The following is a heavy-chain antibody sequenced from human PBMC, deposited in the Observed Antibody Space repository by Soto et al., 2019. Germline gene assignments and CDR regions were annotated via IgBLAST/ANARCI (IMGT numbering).Heavy chain of an antibody. J-gene: IGHJ6*02. V-gene: IGHV4-61*03. CDR1: GGSVNSGTDY. CDR3: ARADDFWSGYVGMDV. CDR2: TSNSGSA. Sequence: PSETLSLTCTVSGGSVNSGTDYWSWIRQPPGKGLEWIGYTSNSGSAKYNPSLKSRVTITTDTSTNHFSLKLTSVTAADTAVYYCARADDFWSGYVGMDVWGQGTTVTVSS. D-gene: IGHD3-3*01.